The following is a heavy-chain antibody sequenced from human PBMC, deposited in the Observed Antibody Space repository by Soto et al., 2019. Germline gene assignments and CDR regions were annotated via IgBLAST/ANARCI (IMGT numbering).Heavy chain of an antibody. J-gene: IGHJ4*02. CDR1: GGTFSSYA. Sequence: SVKVSCKASGGTFSSYAISGVRQAPGQGLEWMGGIIPIFGTANYAQNFQGRVTITADKSTSTAYMELSSLRSEDTAVYYCARDVPRLVYRHGHGSFDYWGRGNLLTFFS. CDR2: IIPIFGTA. V-gene: IGHV1-69*06. D-gene: IGHD2-21*01. CDR3: ARDVPRLVYRHGHGSFDY.